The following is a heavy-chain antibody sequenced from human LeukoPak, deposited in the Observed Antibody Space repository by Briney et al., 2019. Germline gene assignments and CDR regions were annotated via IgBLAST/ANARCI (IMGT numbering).Heavy chain of an antibody. CDR2: IVGGGTK. CDR3: VKDKVPDGRWVIDY. V-gene: IGHV3-23*01. J-gene: IGHJ4*02. CDR1: GFTFGTYA. D-gene: IGHD1-14*01. Sequence: GGSLRLSCAASGFTFGTYAMSWVCQGPHQGLEWVSGIVGGGTKYHAASVRGRFTNSRDNSENKGYLQMNNLRVEDTALYYCVKDKVPDGRWVIDYGGEGTLVTVSS.